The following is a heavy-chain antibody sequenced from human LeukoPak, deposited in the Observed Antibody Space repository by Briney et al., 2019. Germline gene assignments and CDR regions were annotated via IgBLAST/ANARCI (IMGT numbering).Heavy chain of an antibody. J-gene: IGHJ3*02. CDR3: ARGGSELLWFGDRWGDAFDI. Sequence: SQTLSLTCVISGDSVSSNSAAWNWIRQSPSRGLEWLGRTYYRSKWYNDYAVSVKSRITINPDTSKNQFSLQLNSVTPEDTAVYYCARGGSELLWFGDRWGDAFDIWGQGTMVTVSS. CDR2: TYYRSKWYN. CDR1: GDSVSSNSAA. D-gene: IGHD3-10*01. V-gene: IGHV6-1*01.